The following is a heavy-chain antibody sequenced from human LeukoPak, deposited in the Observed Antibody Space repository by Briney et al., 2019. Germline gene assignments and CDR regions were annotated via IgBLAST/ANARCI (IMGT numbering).Heavy chain of an antibody. Sequence: SVKVSCKASGGTFSSYAISWVRQAPGQGLEWMGRIIPILGIANYAQKFQGRVTITADKSTSTAYMELSSLRSEDTAVYYCARDCIPRRVPVEHNYYYYGMDVWGQGTTVTVPS. J-gene: IGHJ6*02. CDR1: GGTFSSYA. V-gene: IGHV1-69*04. CDR2: IIPILGIA. D-gene: IGHD2-2*01. CDR3: ARDCIPRRVPVEHNYYYYGMDV.